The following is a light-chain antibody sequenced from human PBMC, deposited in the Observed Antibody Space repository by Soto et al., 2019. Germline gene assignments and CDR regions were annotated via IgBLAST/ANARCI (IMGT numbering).Light chain of an antibody. CDR1: QSVSNNY. Sequence: TQSPGTLSLSPGERATLSSRASQSVSNNYLAWYQQKPGKAPKLLIYAASSLQSGVPSRFSGSGSGTDFTLTISSLQPEDFATYYCQQSYSTPFTFGPGTKVDNK. CDR3: QQSYSTPFT. CDR2: AAS. J-gene: IGKJ3*01. V-gene: IGKV1-39*01.